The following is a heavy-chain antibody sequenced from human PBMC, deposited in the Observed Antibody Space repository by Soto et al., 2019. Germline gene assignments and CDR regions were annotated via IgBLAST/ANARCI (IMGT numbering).Heavy chain of an antibody. CDR3: AKTYSSGAIAHS. Sequence: GGSLRLSCAASGFTFINYAMRWVRQGPGKGLEWVSSISGTGDSTYYADSVRGRFTISRDNSKNTLYLQINSLRAEDTAIYYCAKTYSSGAIAHSWGQGTLVTVSS. CDR2: ISGTGDST. J-gene: IGHJ4*02. D-gene: IGHD6-19*01. V-gene: IGHV3-23*01. CDR1: GFTFINYA.